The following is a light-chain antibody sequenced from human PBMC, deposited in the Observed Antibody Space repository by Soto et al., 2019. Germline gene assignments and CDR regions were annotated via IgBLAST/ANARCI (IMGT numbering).Light chain of an antibody. CDR2: DSS. Sequence: EVLMTQSPATLSASPGERASLSCRASQSVTTYLAWYQQKPGQAPRLLIYDSSNRATGIPARFSGSGSGTDFTLTISSLGSEDFAVYYCQQRVNRVTFGGGTKVDIK. J-gene: IGKJ4*01. CDR3: QQRVNRVT. V-gene: IGKV3-11*01. CDR1: QSVTTY.